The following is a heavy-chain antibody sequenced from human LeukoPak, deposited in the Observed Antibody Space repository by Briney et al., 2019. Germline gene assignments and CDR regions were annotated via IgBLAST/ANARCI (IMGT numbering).Heavy chain of an antibody. J-gene: IGHJ4*02. CDR1: GGSISSGGYY. V-gene: IGHV4-31*03. CDR2: IYYSGST. D-gene: IGHD3-9*01. CDR3: ARRSYDILTGYLIARYDYFDY. Sequence: PSETLPLTCTVSGGSISSGGYYWSWIRQHPGKGLEWIGYIYYSGSTYYNPSLKSRVTISVDTSKNQFSLKLSSVTAADTAVYYCARRSYDILTGYLIARYDYFDYWGLGTLVTVSS.